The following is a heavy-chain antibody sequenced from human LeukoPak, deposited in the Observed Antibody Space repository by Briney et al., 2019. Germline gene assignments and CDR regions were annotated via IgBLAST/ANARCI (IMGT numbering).Heavy chain of an antibody. CDR2: INPNSGGT. D-gene: IGHD5-18*01. CDR1: GYTFTGYY. J-gene: IGHJ5*02. Sequence: ASVKVSCKASGYTFTGYYMHWVRQAPGQGLEWMGRINPNSGGTNYAQQFQGRVTMTRETSISTAYMELSRLRSDDTAVYYCASSDTAMAWFDPWGQGTLVTVSS. V-gene: IGHV1-2*06. CDR3: ASSDTAMAWFDP.